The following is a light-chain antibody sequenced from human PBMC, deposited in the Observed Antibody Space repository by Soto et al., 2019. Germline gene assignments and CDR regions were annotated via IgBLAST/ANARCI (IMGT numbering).Light chain of an antibody. CDR1: RSISDY. CDR3: HQSYATLT. CDR2: AAS. J-gene: IGKJ3*01. Sequence: DIQMTQSPSYLSASIGDRVTITCRASRSISDYLSWYQKKPGKAPRLLIYAASTLQSGVPSRFSGTGSGTEFTLTISGLQPEDFATYYCHQSYATLTFGPGTKVDIK. V-gene: IGKV1-39*01.